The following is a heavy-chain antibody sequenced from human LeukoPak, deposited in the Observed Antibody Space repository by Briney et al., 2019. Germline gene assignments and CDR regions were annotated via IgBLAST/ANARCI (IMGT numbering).Heavy chain of an antibody. V-gene: IGHV4-31*03. D-gene: IGHD3-22*01. CDR2: IYYREST. CDR3: ARESYDISGHRYLQD. CDR1: GGSINSGGYY. Sequence: PSETLSLTCTVSGGSINSGGYYWSWIRQHPGKGLEWIGYIYYRESTYYNPSLDSRVTISTDTSRNQFSLTLSSVTAADTAVYYCARESYDISGHRYLQDWGQGTLVTVSS. J-gene: IGHJ1*01.